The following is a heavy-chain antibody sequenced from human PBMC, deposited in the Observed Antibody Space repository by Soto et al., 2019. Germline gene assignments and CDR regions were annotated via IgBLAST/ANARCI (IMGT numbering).Heavy chain of an antibody. CDR1: GFTFSSYW. V-gene: IGHV3-7*01. CDR2: IKQDGSEK. Sequence: EVQLVESGGGLVQPGGSLRLSCAASGFTFSSYWMSWVRQAPGKGLEWVANIKQDGSEKYYVDSVKGRFTISRDNAKNSLYLQTNILSAEDTAVYYWASTRPQLCGAGAFDYWGQGTLVTVGS. J-gene: IGHJ4*02. CDR3: ASTRPQLCGAGAFDY. D-gene: IGHD3-10*01.